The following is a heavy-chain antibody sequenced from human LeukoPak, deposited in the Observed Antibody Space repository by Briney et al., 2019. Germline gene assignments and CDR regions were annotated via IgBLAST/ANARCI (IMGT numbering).Heavy chain of an antibody. CDR2: IIPIFGTA. CDR3: ARDRPGLFYGPLDI. D-gene: IGHD2/OR15-2a*01. J-gene: IGHJ3*02. Sequence: GASVKVSCKASGGTFSSYAISWVRQAPGQGLEWMGGIIPIFGTANYAQKFQGRVTITADESTSTAYMELSSLRSEDTAVYYCARDRPGLFYGPLDIWGQGTMVTVSS. CDR1: GGTFSSYA. V-gene: IGHV1-69*13.